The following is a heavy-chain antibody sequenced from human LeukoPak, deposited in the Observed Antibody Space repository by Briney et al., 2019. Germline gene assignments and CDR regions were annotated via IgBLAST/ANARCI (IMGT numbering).Heavy chain of an antibody. CDR1: GYTLTELS. D-gene: IGHD7-27*01. J-gene: IGHJ4*02. CDR3: ARDGINWGSSYFDY. CDR2: FDPEDGET. V-gene: IGHV1-24*01. Sequence: ASVKVSCKVSGYTLTELSMHWVRQAPGKGLEWMGGFDPEDGETIYAQKFQGRVTMTEDTSTDTAYMELSSLRAEDTAVYYCARDGINWGSSYFDYWGQGTLVTVSS.